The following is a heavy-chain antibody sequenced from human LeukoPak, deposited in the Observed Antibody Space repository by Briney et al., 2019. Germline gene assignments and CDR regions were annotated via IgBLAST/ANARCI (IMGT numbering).Heavy chain of an antibody. V-gene: IGHV3-7*01. CDR3: ARGVLTGIDYMDV. CDR1: GFTFSSYW. Sequence: GGSLRLSCAASGFTFSSYWMTWVRQAPGKGLEWVANIKEDGSEEYYVDSVKGRFTISRDNAKNSLYLQMKTVRAEDTALYYCARGVLTGIDYMDVWGKGTTVTVSS. J-gene: IGHJ6*03. D-gene: IGHD1-20*01. CDR2: IKEDGSEE.